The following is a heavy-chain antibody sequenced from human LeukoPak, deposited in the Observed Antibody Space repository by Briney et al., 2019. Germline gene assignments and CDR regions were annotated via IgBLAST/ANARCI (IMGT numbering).Heavy chain of an antibody. D-gene: IGHD3-22*01. CDR1: GGSFSGYY. J-gene: IGHJ6*02. CDR2: ISGSGGST. CDR3: AKLSGSYYDSSGYYFAYYYYGMDV. Sequence: ETLSLTCAVYGGSFSGYYWSWVRQAPGKGLEWVSAISGSGGSTYYADSVKGRFTISRDNSKNTLYLQMNSLRAEDTAVYYCAKLSGSYYDSSGYYFAYYYYGMDVWGQGTTVTVSS. V-gene: IGHV3-23*01.